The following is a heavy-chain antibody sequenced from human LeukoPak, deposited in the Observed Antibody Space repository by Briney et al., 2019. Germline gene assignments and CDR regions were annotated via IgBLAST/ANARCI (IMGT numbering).Heavy chain of an antibody. Sequence: GGSLRLSCAASGFTFSSYAMSWVRQAPGKGLEWVSGISGSGGSPYYADSVKGRFTISRDNSKNTLYLEMSSLRAEDTAVYYCAKDCSSSWSINCFNPWGQGTLVTVSS. CDR1: GFTFSSYA. CDR2: ISGSGGSP. J-gene: IGHJ5*02. V-gene: IGHV3-23*01. CDR3: AKDCSSSWSINCFNP. D-gene: IGHD6-13*01.